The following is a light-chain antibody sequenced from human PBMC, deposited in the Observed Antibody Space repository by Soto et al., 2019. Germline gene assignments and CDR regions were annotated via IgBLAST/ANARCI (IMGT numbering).Light chain of an antibody. Sequence: IRVTQSPATLSLSPGERATLSCRASQSVSSYLAWYQQKPGQAPRVLIYGASKRATGIPDRFSGSGSGTDFTLTISSLQPEDFATYYCQQTYSTPSTFGQGTKVDI. V-gene: IGKV3-11*01. CDR2: GAS. CDR3: QQTYSTPST. J-gene: IGKJ1*01. CDR1: QSVSSY.